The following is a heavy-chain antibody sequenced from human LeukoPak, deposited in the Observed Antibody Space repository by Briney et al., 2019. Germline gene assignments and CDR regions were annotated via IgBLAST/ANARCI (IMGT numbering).Heavy chain of an antibody. J-gene: IGHJ5*02. D-gene: IGHD3-10*01. CDR2: IYFSGNT. Sequence: SETLSLTCTVSGGSISSYYWNWIRQPPGKGLEWIGYIYFSGNTDYNPSLKSRVTISIDTSKNQVSLELSSVTAADTAVYYCARGDYDSVASWFDPWGQGTLVTVSS. CDR1: GGSISSYY. CDR3: ARGDYDSVASWFDP. V-gene: IGHV4-59*01.